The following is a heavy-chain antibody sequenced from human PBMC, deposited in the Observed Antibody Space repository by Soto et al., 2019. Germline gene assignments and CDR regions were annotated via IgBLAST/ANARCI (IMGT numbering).Heavy chain of an antibody. V-gene: IGHV1-69*12. Sequence: QVQLVQSGAEVKKPGSSVKVSCKASGGTFSSYAISWVRQAPGQGLEWMGGIIPIFGTANYAQKFQGRVTITADEYTSTGYMEMSSLRSEDTAVYYCASSVAKYYYYGMDVWGQGTTVTVSS. D-gene: IGHD5-12*01. CDR3: ASSVAKYYYYGMDV. CDR2: IIPIFGTA. CDR1: GGTFSSYA. J-gene: IGHJ6*02.